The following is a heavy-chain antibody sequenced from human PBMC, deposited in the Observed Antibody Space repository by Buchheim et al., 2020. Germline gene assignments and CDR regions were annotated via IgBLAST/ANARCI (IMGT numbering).Heavy chain of an antibody. Sequence: EVQLVQSGAEVKKPGESLKISCKGSGYSFTSYWIGWVRQMPGKGLEWMGIIYPGDSDTRYSPSFQGRVTISPDTSISTAYPQWSSLKASDTAMYYCARIEWGSSGYYPKSQNYGMDVWGQGTT. J-gene: IGHJ6*02. D-gene: IGHD3-22*01. V-gene: IGHV5-51*01. CDR3: ARIEWGSSGYYPKSQNYGMDV. CDR1: GYSFTSYW. CDR2: IYPGDSDT.